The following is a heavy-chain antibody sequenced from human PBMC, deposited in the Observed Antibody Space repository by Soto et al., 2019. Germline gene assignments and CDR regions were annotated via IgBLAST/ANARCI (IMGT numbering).Heavy chain of an antibody. CDR3: AKPLLKYSSGWYGFDY. CDR2: ISYDGSNK. J-gene: IGHJ4*02. V-gene: IGHV3-30*18. D-gene: IGHD6-19*01. CDR1: GFTFSSYG. Sequence: QVQLVESGGGVVQPGRSLRLSCAASGFTFSSYGMHWVRQAPGKGLEWVVVISYDGSNKYYADSVKGRFTISRDNSKNTLYLQMNSLRAEDTAVYYCAKPLLKYSSGWYGFDYWGQGTLVTVSS.